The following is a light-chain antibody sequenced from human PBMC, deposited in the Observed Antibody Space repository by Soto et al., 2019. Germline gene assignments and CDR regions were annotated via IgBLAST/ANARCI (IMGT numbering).Light chain of an antibody. J-gene: IGKJ3*01. CDR3: QQRSNWPPIT. V-gene: IGKV3-11*01. Sequence: EIVLTQSPATLYLSPGDRATLSCRASQSVDWYVAWYQQKPGQAPRLLLYDALKRATGTPDRFSGSGSGTDFTLTISRLEPEDFAVYYCQQRSNWPPITFGPGTKVDLK. CDR1: QSVDWY. CDR2: DAL.